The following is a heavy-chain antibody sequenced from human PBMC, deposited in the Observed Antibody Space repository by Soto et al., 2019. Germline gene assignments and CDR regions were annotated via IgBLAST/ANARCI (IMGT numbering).Heavy chain of an antibody. D-gene: IGHD3-9*01. V-gene: IGHV4-31*03. Sequence: KPSETLSLTCTVSGGSISSGGYYWSWIRQHPGKGLEWIGYIYYSGSTYYNPSLKSRVTISVDTSKNQFSLKLSSVTAADTAVYYCARDLYDILTLGHWFDPWGQGTLVTVSS. J-gene: IGHJ5*02. CDR3: ARDLYDILTLGHWFDP. CDR2: IYYSGST. CDR1: GGSISSGGYY.